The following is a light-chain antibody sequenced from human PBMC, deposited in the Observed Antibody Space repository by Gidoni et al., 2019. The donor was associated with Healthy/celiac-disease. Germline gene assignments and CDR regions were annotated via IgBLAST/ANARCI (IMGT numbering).Light chain of an antibody. J-gene: IGKJ2*04. Sequence: NIPMTQSPSAMSASVGDRFTITCRARQGISNYLAWVQQKPGKVPKHLFDAASSLQSGAPSRCSGSASGTEFTIKISSLQPEDVATYYFLQHNSYPSSFGQGTKLEIK. CDR2: AAS. V-gene: IGKV1D-17*01. CDR1: QGISNY. CDR3: LQHNSYPSS.